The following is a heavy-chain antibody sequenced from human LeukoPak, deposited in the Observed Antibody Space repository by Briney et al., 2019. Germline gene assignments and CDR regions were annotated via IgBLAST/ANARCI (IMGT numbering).Heavy chain of an antibody. D-gene: IGHD3-3*01. CDR2: INPNSGGT. V-gene: IGHV1-2*02. Sequence: ASVKVSCKASGYTFTGYYMHWVRQAPGHGLEWMGWINPNSGGTNYAQKFQGRVTMTRDTSISTAYMELSRLRSDDTAVYYCARVRILEWLLDAFDIWGQGTMVTVSS. J-gene: IGHJ3*02. CDR1: GYTFTGYY. CDR3: ARVRILEWLLDAFDI.